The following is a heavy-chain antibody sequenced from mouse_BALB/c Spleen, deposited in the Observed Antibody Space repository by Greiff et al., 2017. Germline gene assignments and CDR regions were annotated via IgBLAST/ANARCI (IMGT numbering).Heavy chain of an antibody. Sequence: LVESGAELAKPGASVKMSCKASGYTFTSYWMHWVKQRPGQGLEWIGYINPSTGYTEYNQKFKDKATLTADKSSSTAYMQLSSLTSEDSAVYYCARFPRSTMITTFAYWGQGTLVTVSA. CDR3: ARFPRSTMITTFAY. D-gene: IGHD2-4*01. CDR1: GYTFTSYW. J-gene: IGHJ3*01. V-gene: IGHV1-7*01. CDR2: INPSTGYT.